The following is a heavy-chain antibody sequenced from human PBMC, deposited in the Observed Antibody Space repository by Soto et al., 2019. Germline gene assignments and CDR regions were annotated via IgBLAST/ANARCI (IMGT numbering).Heavy chain of an antibody. CDR3: VKFRGQAYSYYHMDV. CDR2: SAGSGASR. CDR1: GFNFGTYA. J-gene: IGHJ6*03. Sequence: EVQLLESGGGLVQPGGSLRLAGAAAGFNFGTYAMGWVRQAPGRGLEWVSSAGSGASRYYADSVRGRFTVSRDTSKSTLHLEMSSLRAEDTALYYCVKFRGQAYSYYHMDVWGKGTTVTVSS. V-gene: IGHV3-23*01.